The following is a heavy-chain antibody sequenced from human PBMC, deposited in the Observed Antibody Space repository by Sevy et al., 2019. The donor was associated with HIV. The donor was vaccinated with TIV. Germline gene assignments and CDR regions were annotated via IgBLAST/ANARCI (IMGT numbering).Heavy chain of an antibody. J-gene: IGHJ4*02. CDR3: ARVGYDYVWGSYQATVGDY. V-gene: IGHV1-18*04. CDR2: ISAYNCNT. Sequence: ASVKVSCKASGYTFTSYGISWVRQAPGQGLEWMGWISAYNCNTNNAQKLQGRVTMTTDTSTGTAYMELRSLRSDDTTVYYCARVGYDYVWGSYQATVGDYWGQGTLVTVSS. CDR1: GYTFTSYG. D-gene: IGHD3-16*01.